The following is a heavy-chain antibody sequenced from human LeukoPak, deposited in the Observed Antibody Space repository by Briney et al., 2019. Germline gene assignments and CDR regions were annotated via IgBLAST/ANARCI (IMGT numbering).Heavy chain of an antibody. V-gene: IGHV3-21*01. CDR1: GFTFSSYS. CDR2: ISSSSYI. CDR3: ARDPILDRGDAFDI. D-gene: IGHD3-3*01. Sequence: PGGSLRLSCAASGFTFSSYSMNWVRQAPGKGLEWVSSISSSSYIYYADSVKGRFTISRDNAKNSLYLQTNSLRAEDTAVYYCARDPILDRGDAFDIWGQGTMVTVSS. J-gene: IGHJ3*02.